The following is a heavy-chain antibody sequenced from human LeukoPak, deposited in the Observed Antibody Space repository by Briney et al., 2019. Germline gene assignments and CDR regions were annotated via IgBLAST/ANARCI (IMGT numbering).Heavy chain of an antibody. CDR3: TRGYNSAYDY. Sequence: PGGSLRLSCAASGFXFSNYVMHWVRQAPGKGLVWVSRVNSDGTTTHYAGSVKGRFAVSRDNAKNTLFLQMNSLRVEDTAVYYCTRGYNSAYDYWGQGTLVTVSS. CDR2: VNSDGTTT. J-gene: IGHJ4*02. CDR1: GFXFSNYV. D-gene: IGHD1-1*01. V-gene: IGHV3-74*01.